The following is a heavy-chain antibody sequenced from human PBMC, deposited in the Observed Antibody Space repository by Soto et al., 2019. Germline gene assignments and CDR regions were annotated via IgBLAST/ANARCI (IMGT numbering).Heavy chain of an antibody. J-gene: IGHJ3*02. CDR2: ISGSGGST. CDR1: GFTFSSYA. V-gene: IGHV3-23*01. CDR3: AKQNMVTDAFDI. Sequence: EVQLLESGGGLVQPGGSLRLSCAASGFTFSSYAMSWVRQAPGKGLEWVSAISGSGGSTYYADSVKGRFTISRDNSKNTLYLQMNSLRAEHTAVYYCAKQNMVTDAFDIWGQGTMVTVSS. D-gene: IGHD3-10*01.